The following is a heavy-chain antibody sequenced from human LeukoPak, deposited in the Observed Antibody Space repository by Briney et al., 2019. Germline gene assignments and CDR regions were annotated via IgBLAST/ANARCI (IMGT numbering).Heavy chain of an antibody. CDR2: IKQDGSEK. CDR3: ARSIPIGVDFFDC. D-gene: IGHD3-16*01. Sequence: GGSLRLSCAASGFTFSDYWMSWVRQAPGKGLEWVADIKQDGSEKYYVDSVKGRFTISRDNAKNSLYLQMNSLRAEDTAVYYCARSIPIGVDFFDCWGQGTLVTVSS. J-gene: IGHJ4*02. CDR1: GFTFSDYW. V-gene: IGHV3-7*01.